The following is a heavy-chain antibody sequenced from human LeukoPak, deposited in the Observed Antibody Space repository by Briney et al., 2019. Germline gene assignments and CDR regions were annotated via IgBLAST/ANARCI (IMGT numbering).Heavy chain of an antibody. V-gene: IGHV3-30*14. Sequence: PGGSLRLSCAASGFTFNAYTIHWVRQTPGKGLEWVAVISDDGSYKFYTDSVKGRFTISRDNSKNTVYLQMNSLRAGDTAVYYCARARNGGSFDPWGQGTLVTVSS. J-gene: IGHJ5*02. CDR1: GFTFNAYT. CDR2: ISDDGSYK. CDR3: ARARNGGSFDP. D-gene: IGHD3-16*01.